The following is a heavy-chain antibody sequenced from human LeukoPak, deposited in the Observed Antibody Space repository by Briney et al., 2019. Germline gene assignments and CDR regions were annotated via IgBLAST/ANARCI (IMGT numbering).Heavy chain of an antibody. V-gene: IGHV4-59*01. CDR2: IYYSGST. CDR1: GGSISSYY. CDR3: ARGPTRPVDTAMVYYFDY. J-gene: IGHJ4*02. Sequence: KPSETLSLTCTVSGGSISSYYWSWIRQPPGKGLEWIGYIYYSGSTNCNPSLKSRVTISVDTSKNQFSLKLSSVTAADTAVYYCARGPTRPVDTAMVYYFDYWGQGTLVTVSS. D-gene: IGHD5-18*01.